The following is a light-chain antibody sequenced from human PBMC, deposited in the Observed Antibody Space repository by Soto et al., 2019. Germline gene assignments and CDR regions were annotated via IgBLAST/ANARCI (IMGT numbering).Light chain of an antibody. CDR1: NSDVGGYNY. CDR3: SSYSSSSTVV. J-gene: IGLJ2*01. CDR2: EVN. Sequence: QSALTQPASVSGSPGQSITMSCTGTNSDVGGYNYVSWYQQHPGKAPKLMIYEVNNRPSGVSSRFSGSKSGNTASLTISGLQAEDEADYYCSSYSSSSTVVIGGGTKLTVL. V-gene: IGLV2-14*01.